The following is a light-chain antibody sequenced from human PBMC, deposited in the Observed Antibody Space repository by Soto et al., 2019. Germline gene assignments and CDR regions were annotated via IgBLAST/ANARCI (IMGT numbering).Light chain of an antibody. Sequence: QSALTQPPSASGSPGQSVTISCTGTSSDIGGYNYVSWYQHHPGKAPKFMIYEVTNRPSGVSHRFSGSKSGNTASLTISGLQAEDEADYYCSSYTTTSTYVFGTGTKLTVL. CDR2: EVT. J-gene: IGLJ1*01. CDR1: SSDIGGYNY. V-gene: IGLV2-14*01. CDR3: SSYTTTSTYV.